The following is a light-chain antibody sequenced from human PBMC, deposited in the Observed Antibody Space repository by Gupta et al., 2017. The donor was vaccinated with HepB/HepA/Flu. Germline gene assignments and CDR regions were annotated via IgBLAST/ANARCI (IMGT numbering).Light chain of an antibody. CDR3: QQRSNWPPKLS. CDR2: DAS. V-gene: IGKV3-11*01. CDR1: LSVSSY. J-gene: IGKJ4*01. Sequence: DIVLTQSPATLYLSPGERATLSCRGSLSVSSYLAWYQQKPGQAPRLLIYDASNRATGIPARFSGSGSGTDFTLTISSLEPEDFAVYYCQQRSNWPPKLSFGGGTKVEIK.